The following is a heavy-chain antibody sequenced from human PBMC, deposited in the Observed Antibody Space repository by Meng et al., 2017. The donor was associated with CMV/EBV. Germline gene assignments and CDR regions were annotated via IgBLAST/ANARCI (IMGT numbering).Heavy chain of an antibody. CDR1: GFTFGNYA. J-gene: IGHJ4*02. CDR3: AKVSPLINSYYFDY. CDR2: ISGSGGST. D-gene: IGHD4-23*01. V-gene: IGHV3-23*01. Sequence: ETLSLTCAASGFTFGNYAMSWVRQAPGKGLEWVSTISGSGGSTYYADSVKGRFTISRDISKNTLYLQMNSLRAEDTAVYYCAKVSPLINSYYFDYWGQGTLVTVSS.